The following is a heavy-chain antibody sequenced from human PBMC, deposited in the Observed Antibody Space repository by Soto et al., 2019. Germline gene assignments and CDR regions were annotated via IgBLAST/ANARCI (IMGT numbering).Heavy chain of an antibody. D-gene: IGHD6-13*01. CDR2: VHYSGST. V-gene: IGHV4-61*08. J-gene: IGHJ4*02. CDR1: GGSVSRGDYY. Sequence: ETLSLTCTVSGGSVSRGDYYWSWIRQPPGKGLEWIGYVHYSGSTKYNPSLESRVTISVDTSKNQFSMKLNAVTAADSVVYYCARVAASGSWVFDYWGQGTLVTVSS. CDR3: ARVAASGSWVFDY.